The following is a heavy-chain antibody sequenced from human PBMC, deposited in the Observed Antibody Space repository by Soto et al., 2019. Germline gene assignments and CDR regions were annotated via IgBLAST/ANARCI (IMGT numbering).Heavy chain of an antibody. V-gene: IGHV4-31*02. Sequence: SETLSLTCTVSGGSISSGGYYWSWIRQHPGKGLEWIGYIYYSGSTYYNPSLKSRVTISVDTSKNQFSLKLSSVTAADTAVYCCARVVRIAAGAGWFDPWGQGTLVTVSS. CDR3: ARVVRIAAGAGWFDP. J-gene: IGHJ5*02. D-gene: IGHD6-13*01. CDR1: GGSISSGGYY. CDR2: IYYSGST.